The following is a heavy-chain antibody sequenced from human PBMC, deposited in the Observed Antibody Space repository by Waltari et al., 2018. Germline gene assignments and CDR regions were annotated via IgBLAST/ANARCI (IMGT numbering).Heavy chain of an antibody. J-gene: IGHJ3*02. CDR3: ARLPGIAVDRWAFDI. CDR1: GGSISSYY. V-gene: IGHV4-59*01. CDR2: IYYSGST. Sequence: QVQLQESGPGLVKPSETLSLTCTVSGGSISSYYWSWIRQPPGKGLEWIGYIYYSGSTNYNTSLKGRVTISVDTSKNQFSLKLSSVTAAGTAVYYCARLPGIAVDRWAFDIWGQGTMVTVSS. D-gene: IGHD6-19*01.